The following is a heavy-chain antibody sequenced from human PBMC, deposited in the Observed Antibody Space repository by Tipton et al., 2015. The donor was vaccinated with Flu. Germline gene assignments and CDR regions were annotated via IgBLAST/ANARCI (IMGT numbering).Heavy chain of an antibody. V-gene: IGHV4-39*07. CDR1: CGSISSSSYY. J-gene: IGHJ3*02. CDR2: IYYSGST. Sequence: LRLSCTVSCGSISSSSYYWGWIRQPPGKGLEWIGSIYYSGSTYYNPSLKSRVTISVDTSKNPFSLKLSSVTAADTAVYYCARGEYSSAFDIWGLGTMVTVSS. CDR3: ARGEYSSAFDI. D-gene: IGHD6-6*01.